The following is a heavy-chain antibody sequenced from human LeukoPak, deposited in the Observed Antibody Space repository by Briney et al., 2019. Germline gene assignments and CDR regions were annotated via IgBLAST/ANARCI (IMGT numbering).Heavy chain of an antibody. D-gene: IGHD3-10*01. V-gene: IGHV1-2*06. Sequence: GASVKVSCKASGYTFTGYYMHWVRQAPGQGLEWMGRINSNSGGTNYAQKFQGRVTMTRDTSISTAYMELSRLRSDDTAVYYCARARHYYGSGSYYTFDYWGQGTLVTVSS. CDR2: INSNSGGT. J-gene: IGHJ4*02. CDR3: ARARHYYGSGSYYTFDY. CDR1: GYTFTGYY.